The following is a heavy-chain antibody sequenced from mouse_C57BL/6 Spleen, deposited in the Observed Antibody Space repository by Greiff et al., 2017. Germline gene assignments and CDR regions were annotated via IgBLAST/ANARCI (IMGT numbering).Heavy chain of an antibody. Sequence: EVQLVESGGDLVKPGGSLKLSCAASGFTFSSYGMSWVRQTPDKRLEWVATISSGGSYTYYPDSVKGRFTISRDNAKNTLYLQMSSLKSEDTAMYYCARQDGYDRGWFAYWGQGTLVTVSA. D-gene: IGHD2-2*01. V-gene: IGHV5-6*01. CDR1: GFTFSSYG. CDR3: ARQDGYDRGWFAY. J-gene: IGHJ3*01. CDR2: ISSGGSYT.